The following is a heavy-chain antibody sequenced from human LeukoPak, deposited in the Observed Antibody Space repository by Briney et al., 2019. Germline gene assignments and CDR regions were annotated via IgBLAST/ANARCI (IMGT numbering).Heavy chain of an antibody. CDR1: GFTFSSYT. V-gene: IGHV3-21*01. Sequence: PEGSLRLSCAASGFTFSSYTMNWVRQAPGKGLEWVSSISSSSSYIYYADSVKGRFTISRDNAKNSLYLQMSSLRAEDTAVYYCARVKNHRGIAVAGSDYWGQGTLVTVSS. CDR3: ARVKNHRGIAVAGSDY. D-gene: IGHD6-13*01. CDR2: ISSSSSYI. J-gene: IGHJ4*02.